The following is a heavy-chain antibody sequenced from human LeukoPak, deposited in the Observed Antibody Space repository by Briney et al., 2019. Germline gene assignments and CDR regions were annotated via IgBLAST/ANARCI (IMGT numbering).Heavy chain of an antibody. CDR3: ARLWFGELLRTDYYYYGMDV. CDR2: INQSGST. D-gene: IGHD3-10*01. Sequence: SETLSLTCTVSGGSISGYYWSWSRQPPGKGLEWIGEINQSGSTNYNPSLKSRVTISVDTSKNQFSLKLSSVTAADTAVYYCARLWFGELLRTDYYYYGMDVWGQGTTVTVSS. J-gene: IGHJ6*02. CDR1: GGSISGYY. V-gene: IGHV4-34*01.